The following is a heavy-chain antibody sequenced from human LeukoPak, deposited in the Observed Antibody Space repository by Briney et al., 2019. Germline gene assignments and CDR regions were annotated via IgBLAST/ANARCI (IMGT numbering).Heavy chain of an antibody. Sequence: PGRSLRLSCAASGFTFSSYGMHWVRQAPGKGLEWVAVIWYDGSNRYYADSVKGRFTISRDNSKNTLYLQMNSLRAEDTAVYYCARPKRDGGSYYGEYGYFDYWGQGTLVTVSS. V-gene: IGHV3-33*01. CDR2: IWYDGSNR. CDR3: ARPKRDGGSYYGEYGYFDY. J-gene: IGHJ4*02. D-gene: IGHD1-26*01. CDR1: GFTFSSYG.